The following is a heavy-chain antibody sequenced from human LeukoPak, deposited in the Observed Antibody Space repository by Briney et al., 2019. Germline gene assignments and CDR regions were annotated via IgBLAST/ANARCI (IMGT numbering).Heavy chain of an antibody. J-gene: IGHJ4*02. CDR2: IYYSGST. Sequence: SETLSLTCTVSGGSISSYYWSWIRQPPGKGLEWIGYIYYSGSTNYNPSLKSRVTISVDTSKNQFSLKLSSVTAADTAVYYCAVDSRGGFDYWGQGTLVTVSS. V-gene: IGHV4-59*12. CDR1: GGSISSYY. CDR3: AVDSRGGFDY. D-gene: IGHD3-9*01.